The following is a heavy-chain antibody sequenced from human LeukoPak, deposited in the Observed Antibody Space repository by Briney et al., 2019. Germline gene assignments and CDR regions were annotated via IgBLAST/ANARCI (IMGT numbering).Heavy chain of an antibody. CDR3: ARGSDYGDYLNWFDP. J-gene: IGHJ5*02. D-gene: IGHD4-17*01. Sequence: SETLSLTCAVYGGSFSGYYWSWIRQPPGKGLEWIGEINHSGSTNYNPSLKSRVTISVDTSKNQFSLKLSSVTAADTAVYYCARGSDYGDYLNWFDPWGQGTLDTVSS. CDR2: INHSGST. V-gene: IGHV4-34*01. CDR1: GGSFSGYY.